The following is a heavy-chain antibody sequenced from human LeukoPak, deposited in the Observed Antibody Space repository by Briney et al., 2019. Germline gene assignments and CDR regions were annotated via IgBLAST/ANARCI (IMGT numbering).Heavy chain of an antibody. CDR3: ARERYYYDSSGYSYPDY. Sequence: PGGSLRLSCAASGFTFTSYEMNWVRQAPGKGLEWVAVIWYDGSNKYYADSVKGRFTISRDNSKNTLYLQMNSLRAEDTAVYYCARERYYYDSSGYSYPDYWGQGTLVTVSS. J-gene: IGHJ4*02. V-gene: IGHV3-33*08. D-gene: IGHD3-22*01. CDR2: IWYDGSNK. CDR1: GFTFTSYE.